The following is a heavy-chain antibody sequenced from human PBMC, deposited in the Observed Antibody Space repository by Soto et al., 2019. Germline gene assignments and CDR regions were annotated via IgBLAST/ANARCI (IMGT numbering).Heavy chain of an antibody. CDR3: ARAETDSSSWFDY. CDR1: GYTFTGYY. J-gene: IGHJ4*02. D-gene: IGHD6-13*01. Sequence: GASVKVSCKASGYTFTGYYMHWVRQAPGQGLEWMGWINPNSGGTNYAQKFQGWVTMTRDTSISTAYMELSRLRSDDTAVYYCARAETDSSSWFDYWGQGTLVTVSS. CDR2: INPNSGGT. V-gene: IGHV1-2*04.